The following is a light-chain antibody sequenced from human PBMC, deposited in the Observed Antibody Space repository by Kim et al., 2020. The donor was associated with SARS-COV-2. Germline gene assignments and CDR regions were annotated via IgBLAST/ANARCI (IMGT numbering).Light chain of an antibody. CDR2: LSV. CDR3: AAWDDSLNAWV. V-gene: IGLV1-44*01. J-gene: IGLJ3*02. Sequence: GQTVTISCSARGFNIGSITVTWFHHLPGTAPPLPIYLSVHPPEGVPDRFSGSKFGPSASLAIRGPQSEDEADYYCAAWDDSLNAWVFGGGTQLTVL. CDR1: GFNIGSIT.